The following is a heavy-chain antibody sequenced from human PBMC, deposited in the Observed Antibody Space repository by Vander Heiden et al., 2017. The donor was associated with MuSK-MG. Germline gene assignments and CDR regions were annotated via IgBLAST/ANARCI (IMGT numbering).Heavy chain of an antibody. CDR3: ARKPTRGVRGVTPYGMDV. J-gene: IGHJ6*02. V-gene: IGHV1-69*01. Sequence: QVQLVQSGAEVKQPGSSVKVSCKASGGTFSSYAISWVRQAPGQGLEWMGGIIPIFGTANYAQKFQGRVTITADESTSTAYMELSSLRSEDTAVYYCARKPTRGVRGVTPYGMDVWGQGTTVTVSS. CDR2: IIPIFGTA. CDR1: GGTFSSYA. D-gene: IGHD3-10*01.